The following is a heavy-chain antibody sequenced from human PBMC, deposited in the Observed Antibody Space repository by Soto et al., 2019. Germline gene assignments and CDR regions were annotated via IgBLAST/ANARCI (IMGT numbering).Heavy chain of an antibody. CDR3: ARARFFYYYGMDV. V-gene: IGHV4-34*01. J-gene: IGHJ6*02. CDR2: INHSGST. Sequence: SETLSLTCAVYGGSFSGYYWSWIRQPPGKGLEWIGEINHSGSTNYNPSLKSRVTISVDTSKNQFSLKLSSVTAADTAVYYCARARFFYYYGMDVWGQGTTVTVFS. CDR1: GGSFSGYY. D-gene: IGHD3-3*01.